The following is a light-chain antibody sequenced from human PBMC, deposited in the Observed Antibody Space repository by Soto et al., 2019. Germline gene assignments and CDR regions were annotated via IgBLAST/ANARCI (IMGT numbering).Light chain of an antibody. Sequence: EIVMTQSPATLSVSPGEGATLSCRASQSVGRYLVWYQQKPGQAPRLFISGASTRATGIPARFSGSGSGTEFTLTISSLQSEDFAVYYCQQHNDWPLTFGQGTKV. V-gene: IGKV3-15*01. CDR3: QQHNDWPLT. CDR1: QSVGRY. CDR2: GAS. J-gene: IGKJ1*01.